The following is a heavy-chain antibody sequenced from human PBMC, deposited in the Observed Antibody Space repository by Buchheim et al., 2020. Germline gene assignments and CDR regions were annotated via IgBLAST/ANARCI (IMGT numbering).Heavy chain of an antibody. CDR2: ISSDGSNK. CDR1: GFSFTDYW. D-gene: IGHD2-2*01. V-gene: IGHV3-30*18. CDR3: AKIRGAYCSSTSCHYGMDV. Sequence: VQVVESGGDLVQPGGSLTLSCAASGFSFTDYWMTWVRQAPGKGLEWVAVISSDGSNKYYADSVKGRFTISRDNSKNTLYLQMNSLRAEDTALYYCAKIRGAYCSSTSCHYGMDVWGQGTT. J-gene: IGHJ6*02.